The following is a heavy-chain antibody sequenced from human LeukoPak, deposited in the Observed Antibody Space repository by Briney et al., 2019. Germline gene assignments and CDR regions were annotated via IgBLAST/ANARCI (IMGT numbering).Heavy chain of an antibody. CDR3: AKAGSGSYRWYYFDY. J-gene: IGHJ4*02. CDR2: IRYDGSNK. D-gene: IGHD1-26*01. Sequence: GGSLRLSCAASGFTFSSYGMHWVRQAPGKGLEWVAFIRYDGSNKYYADSVKGRFTFSRDNSKNTLYLQMNSLRAEDTAVYYCAKAGSGSYRWYYFDYWGQGTLVTVSS. CDR1: GFTFSSYG. V-gene: IGHV3-30*02.